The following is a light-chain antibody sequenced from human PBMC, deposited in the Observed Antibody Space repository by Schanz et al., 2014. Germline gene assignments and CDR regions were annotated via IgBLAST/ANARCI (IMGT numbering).Light chain of an antibody. CDR1: QSVSSTY. J-gene: IGKJ1*01. Sequence: EIVLTQSPGTLSLSPGERATLSCRASQSVSSTYLAWYQQKPGQAPRLLIYGASSRATGIPDRFSGSGSGTDFTLTISRLEPEDFAVYHCQHYGNSPGCTFGQGTKVEIK. V-gene: IGKV3-20*01. CDR2: GAS. CDR3: QHYGNSPGCT.